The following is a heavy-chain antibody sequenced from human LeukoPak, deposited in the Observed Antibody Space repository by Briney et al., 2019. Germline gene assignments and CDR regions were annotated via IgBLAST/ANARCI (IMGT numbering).Heavy chain of an antibody. CDR1: GFTFSSYG. Sequence: PGGSLRLSCAASGFTFSSYGMHWVRQAPGKGLEWVSGISWNSGSIGYADSVKGRFTISRDNAKNSLYLQMNSLRAEDTALYYCAKDGKSYYYYGMDVWGQGTTVTVSS. V-gene: IGHV3-9*01. CDR2: ISWNSGSI. CDR3: AKDGKSYYYYGMDV. J-gene: IGHJ6*02.